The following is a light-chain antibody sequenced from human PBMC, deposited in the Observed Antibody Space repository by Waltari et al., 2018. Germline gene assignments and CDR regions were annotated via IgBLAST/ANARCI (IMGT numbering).Light chain of an antibody. CDR2: GAS. J-gene: IGKJ1*01. Sequence: EIVLTQSPGTLSLYPGERATLSCRASQSVGSNYLAWYYQRPGQAPRLLIYGASTRATGIPDRFSGSGSGTDFTLTITRLEPEDFAVYHCQQYGSLPWTFGQGTKV. CDR1: QSVGSNY. V-gene: IGKV3-20*01. CDR3: QQYGSLPWT.